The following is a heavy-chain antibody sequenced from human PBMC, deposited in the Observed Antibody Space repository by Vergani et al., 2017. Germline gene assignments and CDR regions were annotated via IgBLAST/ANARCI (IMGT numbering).Heavy chain of an antibody. CDR2: ISAYNGNT. CDR3: ARGKYYSGGSCSLYWYFDL. V-gene: IGHV1-18*01. Sequence: QVQLVQSGAEVKKHGASVLVSCKASGYTFTSYGISWVRQAPGXGLEWMGWISAYNGNTSYAQKLQVRVTMTTDTSTSTAYMGLRSLRSDDTSVYYCARGKYYSGGSCSLYWYFDLWGRGTLVTVSS. CDR1: GYTFTSYG. D-gene: IGHD2-15*01. J-gene: IGHJ2*01.